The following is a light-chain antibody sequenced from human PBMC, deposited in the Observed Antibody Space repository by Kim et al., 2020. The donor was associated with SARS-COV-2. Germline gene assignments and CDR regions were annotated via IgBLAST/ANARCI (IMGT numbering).Light chain of an antibody. J-gene: IGKJ4*01. CDR3: QQYNDWPLLS. CDR1: QRVRNE. Sequence: CPVEGVSRSCRDRQRVRNELAWYQQRPGQVPRLLRYGAATRATDISARFSGSGSGTEFTLTIRSLQSEDLAFYYCQQYNDWPLLSFGGGTKVDIK. V-gene: IGKV3-15*01. CDR2: GAA.